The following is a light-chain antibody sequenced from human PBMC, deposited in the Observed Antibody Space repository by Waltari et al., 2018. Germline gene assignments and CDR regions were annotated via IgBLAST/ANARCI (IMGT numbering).Light chain of an antibody. V-gene: IGKV3-15*01. CDR3: QQYNNWPPLT. J-gene: IGKJ4*01. Sequence: EIVMTQSPATLSVSPGERATLSCRASQSVSINLAWYQHKPGQAPRLLIYGASTRATGIPARFSGSGSGTEFTLTISRLQSEDFALYYCQQYNNWPPLTFGGGTKVEIK. CDR2: GAS. CDR1: QSVSIN.